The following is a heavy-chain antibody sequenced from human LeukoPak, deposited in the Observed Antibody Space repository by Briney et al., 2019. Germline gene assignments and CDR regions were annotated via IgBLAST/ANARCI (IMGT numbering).Heavy chain of an antibody. CDR2: IKQDGSEK. CDR1: GFTFSSYW. V-gene: IGHV3-7*03. CDR3: AKGGTSYYDILTGPSWYFDL. D-gene: IGHD3-9*01. J-gene: IGHJ2*01. Sequence: GGSLRLSCAASGFTFSSYWMSWVRQAPGKGLEWVANIKQDGSEKYYVDSVKGRFTISRDNSKNTLYLQMNSLRAEDTAVYYCAKGGTSYYDILTGPSWYFDLWGRGTLVTVSS.